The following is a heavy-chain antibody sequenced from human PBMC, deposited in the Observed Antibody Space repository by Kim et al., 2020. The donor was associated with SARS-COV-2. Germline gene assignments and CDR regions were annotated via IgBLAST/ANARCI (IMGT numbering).Heavy chain of an antibody. D-gene: IGHD3-9*01. V-gene: IGHV3-23*01. CDR1: GFTFSSYA. CDR2: ISGSGGST. J-gene: IGHJ3*02. Sequence: GGSLRLSCAASGFTFSSYAMSWVRQAPGKGLEWVSAISGSGGSTYYADSVKGRFTISRDNSKNTLYLQMNSLRAEDTAVYYCAKDMVHYDILTGPPGDAFDIWGQGTMVTVSS. CDR3: AKDMVHYDILTGPPGDAFDI.